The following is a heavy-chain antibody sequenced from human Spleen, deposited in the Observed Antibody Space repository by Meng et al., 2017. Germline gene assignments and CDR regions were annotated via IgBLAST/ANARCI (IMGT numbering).Heavy chain of an antibody. V-gene: IGHV3-21*01. Sequence: GGSLRLSCAASGFIFSNYWMSWVRQAPGKGLEWVSAISSSSSDIYYADSVKGRFTISRDNAKNSLYLQMNSLRAEDTAVYYCASSRDPTPFDYWGQGTLVTVSS. J-gene: IGHJ4*02. D-gene: IGHD2-21*02. CDR3: ASSRDPTPFDY. CDR1: GFIFSNYW. CDR2: ISSSSSDI.